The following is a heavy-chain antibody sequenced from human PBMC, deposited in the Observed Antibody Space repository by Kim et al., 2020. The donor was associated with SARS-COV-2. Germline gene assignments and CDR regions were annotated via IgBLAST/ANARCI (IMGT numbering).Heavy chain of an antibody. Sequence: SVKGRLTHSSDNSKNTLYLQMNSLRAEDTAVYYCAKVLWADDYGDQGTDYWGQGTLVTVSS. CDR3: AKVLWADDYGDQGTDY. D-gene: IGHD4-17*01. V-gene: IGHV3-30*02. J-gene: IGHJ4*02.